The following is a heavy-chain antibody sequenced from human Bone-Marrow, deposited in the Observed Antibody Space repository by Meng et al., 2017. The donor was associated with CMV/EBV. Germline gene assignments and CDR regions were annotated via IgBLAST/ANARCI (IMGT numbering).Heavy chain of an antibody. CDR3: ARVGDCSGGSCYQPFDY. CDR1: GESFSDSS. Sequence: SETLSLTCAVHGESFSDSSWTWVRQPPGKGLEWIGEINESGNTNGNPSLKSRVTMSMDRSKNQFSLTLISVTAADTAMYYCARVGDCSGGSCYQPFDYWGQGTLVTVSS. J-gene: IGHJ4*02. D-gene: IGHD2-15*01. V-gene: IGHV4-34*01. CDR2: INESGNT.